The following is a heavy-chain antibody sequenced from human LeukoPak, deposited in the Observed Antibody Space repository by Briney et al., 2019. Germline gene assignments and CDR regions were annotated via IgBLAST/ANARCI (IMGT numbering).Heavy chain of an antibody. V-gene: IGHV4-34*01. J-gene: IGHJ6*03. D-gene: IGHD5-18*01. CDR1: GGSFGGYY. CDR2: INRSEST. Sequence: SETLSLTCDVSGGSFGGYYWSWIRQPPGKGLEWIGEINRSESTNYNPSLKSRVTISVDTSKNQFSLKLSSVTAADTAVYYCARDSYGLNFYYYYYMDVWGKGTTVTVSS. CDR3: ARDSYGLNFYYYYYMDV.